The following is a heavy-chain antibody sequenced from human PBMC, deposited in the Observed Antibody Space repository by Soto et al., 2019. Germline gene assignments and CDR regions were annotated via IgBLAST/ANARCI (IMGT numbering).Heavy chain of an antibody. D-gene: IGHD3-16*01. CDR1: GFAFTSYA. CDR3: ARDLRRGGVGYGMDI. V-gene: IGHV1-3*01. CDR2: INAGNGNT. J-gene: IGHJ6*02. Sequence: QVQLVQSGAEVKKPGASVKISCKASGFAFTSYAIHWVRQAPGQRLEWMGWINAGNGNTKYSHKLQGSVTITRDTSASTAYMELSGLRSKDTAVYYCARDLRRGGVGYGMDIWGQGTTVTVSS.